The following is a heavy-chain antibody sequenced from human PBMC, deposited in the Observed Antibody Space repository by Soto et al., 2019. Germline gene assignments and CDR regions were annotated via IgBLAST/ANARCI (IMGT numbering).Heavy chain of an antibody. V-gene: IGHV4-59*08. Sequence: QVQLQESGPGLVKPSETLSLTCTVSGASVSTDHWNWIRQPPGKGLEWIGEYSGSANYNPSLKSRVTISVDTSRNQLSLKLSSVTAADTALYFCATYFSGGGGRGYWGQGTLVTVSS. CDR3: ATYFSGGGGRGY. J-gene: IGHJ4*02. D-gene: IGHD2-15*01. CDR2: EYSGSA. CDR1: GASVSTDH.